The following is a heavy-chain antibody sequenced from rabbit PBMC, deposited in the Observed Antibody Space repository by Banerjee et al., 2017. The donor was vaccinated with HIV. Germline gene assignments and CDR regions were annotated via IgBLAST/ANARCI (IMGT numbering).Heavy chain of an antibody. V-gene: IGHV1S45*01. CDR2: IWIGNSAST. CDR1: GFSFSSGYD. Sequence: QLVESGGDLVKPEGSLTLTCTASGFSFSSGYDMCWVRQAPGKGLEWIGCIWIGNSASTYYASWAKGRFTISRTSSTTVTLQMTSLTAADTATYFCASGLVAGVLDLWGPGTLVTVS. D-gene: IGHD3-3*01. J-gene: IGHJ6*01. CDR3: ASGLVAGVLDL.